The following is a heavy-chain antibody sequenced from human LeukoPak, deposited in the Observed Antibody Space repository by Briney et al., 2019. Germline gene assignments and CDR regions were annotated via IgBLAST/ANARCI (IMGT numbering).Heavy chain of an antibody. CDR2: IYYSGST. J-gene: IGHJ3*02. Sequence: SETLSLTCTVSAGSISSYYWSWIRQPPGKGLEWIGYIYYSGSTNYNPSLKSRVTISVDTSKNQFSLKLSSVPAADTAVYYCAREGYYGSVKTDAFDIWGQGTMVTVSS. CDR1: AGSISSYY. V-gene: IGHV4-59*12. CDR3: AREGYYGSVKTDAFDI. D-gene: IGHD3-10*01.